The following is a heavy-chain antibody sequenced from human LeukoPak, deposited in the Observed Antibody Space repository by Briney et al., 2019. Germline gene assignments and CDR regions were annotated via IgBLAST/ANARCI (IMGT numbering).Heavy chain of an antibody. D-gene: IGHD3-22*01. J-gene: IGHJ5*02. Sequence: SETLSLTYTVSGGYIRSSGYYWGWLRQPPGKGLEWIGSIYYSGSTSYTPSLKSRVTMTVDTSQNQFSLKLSSVTAADTAVYYCARNASTMIVPGGWFDPWGQGTLVTVSS. V-gene: IGHV4-39*01. CDR2: IYYSGST. CDR1: GGYIRSSGYY. CDR3: ARNASTMIVPGGWFDP.